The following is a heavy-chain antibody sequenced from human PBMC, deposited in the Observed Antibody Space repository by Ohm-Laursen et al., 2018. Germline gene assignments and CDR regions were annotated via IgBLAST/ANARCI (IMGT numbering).Heavy chain of an antibody. Sequence: SQTLSLTCTVSGGSIRSGSYPWTWIRQPPGEGLEWLGYISYGGSTNYNPFLKSRLTISLDTSKNQFSLNLSSVTAADTAVYFCARASFRGVIISAYDYWGQGSLVTVSS. CDR1: GGSIRSGSYP. CDR2: ISYGGST. CDR3: ARASFRGVIISAYDY. D-gene: IGHD3-10*01. V-gene: IGHV4-61*01. J-gene: IGHJ4*02.